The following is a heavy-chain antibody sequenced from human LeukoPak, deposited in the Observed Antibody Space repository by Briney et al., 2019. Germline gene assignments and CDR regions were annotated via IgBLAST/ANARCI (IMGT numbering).Heavy chain of an antibody. V-gene: IGHV4-4*02. CDR2: IYHSGST. CDR3: ARRFLEWSLAIDY. Sequence: PSETLSLTCAVSGGSISSSNWWSWVRQPPGKGLEWIGEIYHSGSTNYNPSLKSRVTISVDKSKNQFSLELSSVTAADTAVYYCARRFLEWSLAIDYWGQGTLVTVSS. J-gene: IGHJ4*02. D-gene: IGHD3-3*01. CDR1: GGSISSSNW.